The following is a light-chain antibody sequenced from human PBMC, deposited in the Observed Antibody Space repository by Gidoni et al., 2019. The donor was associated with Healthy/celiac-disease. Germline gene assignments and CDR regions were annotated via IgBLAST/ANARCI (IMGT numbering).Light chain of an antibody. V-gene: IGKV1-5*01. CDR2: DAS. J-gene: IGKJ1*01. CDR3: QQYNSYLTWT. Sequence: DIQMTQSPSTLSASVGDRVTITCRASQSISSWLAWYQQKPGKAPKILIYDASSLESGVPSRFSGSGSGAEFTLTISSLQPDDFATYYCQQYNSYLTWTFGQGTKVEIK. CDR1: QSISSW.